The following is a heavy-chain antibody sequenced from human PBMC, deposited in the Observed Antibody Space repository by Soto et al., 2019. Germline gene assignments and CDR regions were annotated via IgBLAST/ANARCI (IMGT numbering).Heavy chain of an antibody. CDR2: IYSGGST. J-gene: IGHJ4*01. D-gene: IGHD3-16*02. V-gene: IGHV3-53*01. Sequence: GGSLRLSCAASGFTVSRNDMSWVRQAPGKGLEWGEVIYSGGSTYYADYVKGRFTISRDNSKNTLYLQMNSLRAEDTAVYYCARSYVWGIYRRFDYWGQGALVTVYS. CDR3: ARSYVWGIYRRFDY. CDR1: GFTVSRND.